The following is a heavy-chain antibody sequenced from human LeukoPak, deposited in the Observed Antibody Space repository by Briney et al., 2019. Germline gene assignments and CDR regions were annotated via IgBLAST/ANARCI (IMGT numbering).Heavy chain of an antibody. CDR1: GFTFSSYW. Sequence: GGSLRLSCAASGFTFSSYWMSWVRQAPGKGLEWVANIKQDGSEKYYVDSVKGRFTISRDNAKKSLYLQMNSVRAEDTAVYYCAGGGEFLMVSYYSSSGLDAGGKGPTLTVS. D-gene: IGHD3-3*01. V-gene: IGHV3-7*01. CDR2: IKQDGSEK. CDR3: AGGGEFLMVSYYSSSGLDA. J-gene: IGHJ6*04.